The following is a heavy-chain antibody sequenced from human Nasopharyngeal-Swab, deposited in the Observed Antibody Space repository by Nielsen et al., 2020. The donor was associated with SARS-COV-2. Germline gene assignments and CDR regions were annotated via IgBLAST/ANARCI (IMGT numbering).Heavy chain of an antibody. D-gene: IGHD3-16*01. CDR1: GYTFTSYG. J-gene: IGHJ6*02. CDR3: ARGAEFGYYGMDV. V-gene: IGHV1-18*01. Sequence: ASVQVSCKASGYTFTSYGISWVRQAPGQGLEWMGWISAYNGNTNYAQKLQGRVTMTRDTSTSTVYMELSSLRSEDTAVYYCARGAEFGYYGMDVWGQGTTVTVSS. CDR2: ISAYNGNT.